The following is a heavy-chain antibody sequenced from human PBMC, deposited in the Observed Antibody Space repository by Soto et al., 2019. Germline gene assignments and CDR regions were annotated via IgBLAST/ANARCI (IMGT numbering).Heavy chain of an antibody. CDR2: ISGSGGST. CDR1: GFTFSSYS. CDR3: AKLLIVVPATTRSSVGMDL. V-gene: IGHV3-23*01. D-gene: IGHD2-2*01. J-gene: IGHJ6*02. Sequence: EVQLLESGGGLVQPGGSLRLSCAASGFTFSSYSMCWVRQAPGKGLEWVSAISGSGGSTYYADSVKGRFTISRDNSKDTQYLQMIILRAEDTAVYYCAKLLIVVPATTRSSVGMDLWGQGTTVTVSS.